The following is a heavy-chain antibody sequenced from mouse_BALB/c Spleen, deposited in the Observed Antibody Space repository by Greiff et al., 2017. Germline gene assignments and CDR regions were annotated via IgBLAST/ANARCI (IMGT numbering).Heavy chain of an antibody. J-gene: IGHJ4*01. CDR2: ILPGSGST. D-gene: IGHD2-1*01. Sequence: QVQLKESGAELMKPGASVKISCKATGYTFSSYWIEWVKQRPGHGLEWIGEILPGSGSTNYNEKFKGKATFTADTSSNTAYMQLSSLTSEDSAVYYCARYYYGNYEGYYYAMDYWGQGTSVTVSS. CDR3: ARYYYGNYEGYYYAMDY. V-gene: IGHV1-9*01. CDR1: GYTFSSYW.